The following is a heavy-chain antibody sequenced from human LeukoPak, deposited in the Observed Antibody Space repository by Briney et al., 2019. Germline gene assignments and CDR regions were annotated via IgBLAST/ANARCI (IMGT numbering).Heavy chain of an antibody. Sequence: AETLSLTCAVYGWSFNGYYWSWIRQPPGKGLEWVGEINHSGSTNYNPPLTSRVTTPVSTSKNQSSLKQTSVTAADTAVYYCARGPSGLRFLRAFDIWGQGTMVTVSS. CDR3: ARGPSGLRFLRAFDI. V-gene: IGHV4-34*01. J-gene: IGHJ3*02. CDR1: GWSFNGYY. CDR2: INHSGST. D-gene: IGHD3-3*01.